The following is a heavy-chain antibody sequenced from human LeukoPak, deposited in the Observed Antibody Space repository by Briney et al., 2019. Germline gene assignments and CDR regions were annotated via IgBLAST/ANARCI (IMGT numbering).Heavy chain of an antibody. Sequence: SETLSLTCTVSGGSISGYYWSWVRQPAGKGLEWIGRIYTSGSTNYNPSLKSRVTLSVDTSKNQFSLKLNSVTAADTAVYYCARDYFDRWDYWGQGTPVTVSS. CDR3: ARDYFDRWDY. D-gene: IGHD3-22*01. CDR1: GGSISGYY. V-gene: IGHV4-4*07. CDR2: IYTSGST. J-gene: IGHJ4*02.